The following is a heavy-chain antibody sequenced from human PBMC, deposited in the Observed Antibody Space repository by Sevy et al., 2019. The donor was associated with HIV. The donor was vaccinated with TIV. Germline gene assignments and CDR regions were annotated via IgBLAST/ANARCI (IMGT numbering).Heavy chain of an antibody. CDR1: GYTLTELS. CDR2: FDPEDGET. J-gene: IGHJ1*01. Sequence: ASVKVSCKVSGYTLTELSMHWVRQAPGKGLEWMGGFDPEDGETIYAQKFQGRVNMTEDTSTDTAYMELSSLRSQDKAVYYCATDDRITRVRGVFEYFQHWGQGTPVTVSS. CDR3: ATDDRITRVRGVFEYFQH. V-gene: IGHV1-24*01. D-gene: IGHD3-10*01.